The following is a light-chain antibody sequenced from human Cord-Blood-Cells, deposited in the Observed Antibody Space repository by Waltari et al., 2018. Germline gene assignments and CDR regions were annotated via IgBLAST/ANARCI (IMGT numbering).Light chain of an antibody. CDR1: RSDVRGYNS. Sequence: QSALTQPASVSGSPGPSITIPCPGTRSDVRGYNSVSWYQQHPGKAPKLMIYDVSNRPSGVSNRFSGSKSGNTASLTISGLQAEDEADYYCSSYTSSSTRVFGTGTKVTVL. J-gene: IGLJ1*01. CDR2: DVS. V-gene: IGLV2-14*01. CDR3: SSYTSSSTRV.